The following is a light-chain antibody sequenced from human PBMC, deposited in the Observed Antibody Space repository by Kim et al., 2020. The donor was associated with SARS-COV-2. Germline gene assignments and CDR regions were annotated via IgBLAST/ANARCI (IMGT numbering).Light chain of an antibody. Sequence: QSVTISCTGTRSDVGGDNYVSCYQQHPGKAPKLMIYEVTKRPSGVPDRFSGSKSGNTASLTVSGLQAEDEADYYCSSYAGSNNLVFGGGTQLTVL. CDR1: RSDVGGDNY. V-gene: IGLV2-8*01. CDR2: EVT. CDR3: SSYAGSNNLV. J-gene: IGLJ2*01.